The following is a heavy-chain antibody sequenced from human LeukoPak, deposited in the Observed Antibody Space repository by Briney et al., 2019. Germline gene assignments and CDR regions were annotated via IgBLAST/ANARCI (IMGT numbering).Heavy chain of an antibody. CDR2: IYPGDSDT. J-gene: IGHJ5*02. CDR1: GYSFTSYW. D-gene: IGHD1-1*01. CDR3: ARVVQLERRGPFDP. Sequence: GESLKIPCKGPGYSFTSYWIGWVRQMPGKGLEWMGIIYPGDSDTRYSPSFQGQVTISADKSISTAYLQWSSLKASDTAMYYCARVVQLERRGPFDPWGEGTLVTVSS. V-gene: IGHV5-51*01.